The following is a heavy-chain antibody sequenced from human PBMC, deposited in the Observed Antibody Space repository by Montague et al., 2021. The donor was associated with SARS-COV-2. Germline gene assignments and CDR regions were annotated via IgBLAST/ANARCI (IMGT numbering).Heavy chain of an antibody. CDR3: VHRPPPEAGGSYYYFDY. J-gene: IGHJ4*02. CDR1: GFSVTTSGVA. D-gene: IGHD1-26*01. V-gene: IGHV2-5*02. CDR2: IFWDYDK. Sequence: PALVKPTQTLTLTCAVSGFSVTTSGVAVGWIRQPPGTALEWPALIFWDYDKGYPSPLRSRLTISKDTPTNQVVLTVNNMDPVGTAAYYCVHRPPPEAGGSYYYFDYWGQGTLVTVSS.